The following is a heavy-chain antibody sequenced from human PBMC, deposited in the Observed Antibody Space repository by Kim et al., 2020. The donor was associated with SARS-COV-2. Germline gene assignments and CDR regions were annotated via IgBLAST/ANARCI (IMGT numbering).Heavy chain of an antibody. V-gene: IGHV1-18*01. D-gene: IGHD1-26*01. J-gene: IGHJ4*02. CDR3: VRGHYGKIVGEY. Sequence: ASVKVSCKASGYTFIDYGFSGVRQAPGQGLEWMGWIDSDNGNTNYAQNLQGRVTMTADTSTNTAYMELMSLRSDDTAMYYCVRGHYGKIVGEYWGQGTLVTVSS. CDR1: GYTFIDYG. CDR2: IDSDNGNT.